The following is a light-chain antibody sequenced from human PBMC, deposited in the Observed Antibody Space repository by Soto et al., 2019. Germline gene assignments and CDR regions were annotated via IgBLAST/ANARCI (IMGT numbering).Light chain of an antibody. CDR3: QQYYTSPWT. Sequence: AIRMTQSPSSLSASTGDRVTITCRASQGISSYLAWYQQKPGKAPKLLIYGISTLQSGVPSRFSGSGSGTDFTLTISCLQSEDFATYDCQQYYTSPWTFGQGTKVEIK. CDR1: QGISSY. V-gene: IGKV1-8*01. J-gene: IGKJ1*01. CDR2: GIS.